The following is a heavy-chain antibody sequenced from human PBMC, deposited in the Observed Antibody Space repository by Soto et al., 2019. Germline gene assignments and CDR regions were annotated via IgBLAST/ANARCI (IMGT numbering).Heavy chain of an antibody. CDR1: GFTFSGYS. Sequence: EVQLVESGGGLVQRGGSLRLSCAASGFTFSGYSVNWVRQAPGKGLEWVSYISSGSKTIYYAESVKGRFTVSRDNARNSQYLQMNGLRGDDTAVYYGAREDILGARSFDYWGQGTLVTVSS. V-gene: IGHV3-48*01. CDR2: ISSGSKTI. CDR3: AREDILGARSFDY. D-gene: IGHD1-26*01. J-gene: IGHJ4*02.